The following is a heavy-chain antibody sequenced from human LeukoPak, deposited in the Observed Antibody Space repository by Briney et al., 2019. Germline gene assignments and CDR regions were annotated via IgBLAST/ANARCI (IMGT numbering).Heavy chain of an antibody. D-gene: IGHD3-22*01. J-gene: IGHJ4*02. V-gene: IGHV1-24*01. CDR2: FDPEDGET. CDR3: ATESYYYEGSGCPLSY. Sequence: ASVKVSCKVSGSTLSKLSMHWVRQTPGKGLEWMGGFDPEDGETVYAQRFQGRVTLTEDTSTDTAYMELNSLRSEDTAVYYCATESYYYEGSGCPLSYWGPGTLVTVSS. CDR1: GSTLSKLS.